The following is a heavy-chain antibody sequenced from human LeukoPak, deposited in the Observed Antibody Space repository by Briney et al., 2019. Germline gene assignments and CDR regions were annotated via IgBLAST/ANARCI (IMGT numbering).Heavy chain of an antibody. CDR1: GFTFSGSA. V-gene: IGHV3-73*01. J-gene: IGHJ4*02. Sequence: GGSLRLSCAASGFTFSGSAMHWVRQASGKGLEWVGRIRSKANNYATAYAASVKGRFTISRDDSKNTAYLQMNSLKTEDTAVYYCTRPFSGGYYWGQGTLVTVSS. CDR2: IRSKANNYAT. CDR3: TRPFSGGYY. D-gene: IGHD1-14*01.